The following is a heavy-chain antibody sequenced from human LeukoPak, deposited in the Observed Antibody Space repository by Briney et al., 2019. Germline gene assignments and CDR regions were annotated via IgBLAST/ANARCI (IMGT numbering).Heavy chain of an antibody. V-gene: IGHV1-18*01. D-gene: IGHD3-3*01. CDR2: ISAYNGNT. Sequence: ASVKVSCKASGYTFTSYGISWVRQAPGQGLEWMGWISAYNGNTNYARKLQGRVTMTTDTSTSTAYMELRSLRSDDTAVYYCAGGNTIFGVVTSFDYWGQGTLVTVSS. J-gene: IGHJ4*02. CDR1: GYTFTSYG. CDR3: AGGNTIFGVVTSFDY.